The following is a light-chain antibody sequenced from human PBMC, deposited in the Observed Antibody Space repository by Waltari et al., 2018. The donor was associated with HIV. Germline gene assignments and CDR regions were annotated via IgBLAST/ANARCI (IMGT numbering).Light chain of an antibody. Sequence: QSALTQPPSASGSPGQSVTITCTGSSSDIGGCDFVSWFQQHPGKAPKLVIYEVYKRPSGVPDRFSGSKSGNTASLTVSGLQAEDEAYYHCSSYAGNYNLVFGGGTKLTVL. CDR1: SSDIGGCDF. V-gene: IGLV2-8*01. CDR3: SSYAGNYNLV. J-gene: IGLJ3*02. CDR2: EVY.